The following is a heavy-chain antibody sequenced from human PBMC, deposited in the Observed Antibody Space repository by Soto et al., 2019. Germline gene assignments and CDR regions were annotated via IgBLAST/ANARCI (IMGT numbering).Heavy chain of an antibody. V-gene: IGHV3-30-3*01. CDR3: ARDPSYCTNGVCYLFDY. J-gene: IGHJ4*02. CDR1: GFTFSSYA. Sequence: GGSLRLSCAASGFTFSSYAMHWFRQAPGKGLEWVAVISYDGSNKYYADSVKGRFTISRDNSKNTLYLQMNSLRAEDTAVYYCARDPSYCTNGVCYLFDYWGQGTLVTVSS. D-gene: IGHD2-8*01. CDR2: ISYDGSNK.